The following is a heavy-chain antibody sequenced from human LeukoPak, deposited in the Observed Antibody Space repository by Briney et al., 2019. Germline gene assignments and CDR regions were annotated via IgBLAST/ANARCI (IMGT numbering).Heavy chain of an antibody. CDR2: IIPILGIA. CDR3: ARDPDQGLDY. CDR1: GGTFSSYA. J-gene: IGHJ4*02. D-gene: IGHD1-14*01. V-gene: IGHV1-69*04. Sequence: SVKVSCKASGGTFSSYAISWVRQAPGQGHEWMGRIIPILGIAKYAQKFQGRVTITADKSTSTAYMELSSLRSEDTAVYYCARDPDQGLDYWGQGTLVTVSS.